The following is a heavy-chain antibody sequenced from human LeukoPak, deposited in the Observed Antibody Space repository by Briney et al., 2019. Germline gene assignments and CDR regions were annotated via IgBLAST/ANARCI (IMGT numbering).Heavy chain of an antibody. CDR1: SASISSSPYY. CDR2: ISYSGTT. CDR3: ARHRWVAVAGTGGWFDP. V-gene: IGHV4-39*01. J-gene: IGHJ5*02. D-gene: IGHD6-19*01. Sequence: TSETLSLTCTVSSASISSSPYYWGWIRQSPGKGLEWIGSISYSGTTYYNPSLKSRVTISADTSKNHFSLKLSSVAAADTAVYYCARHRWVAVAGTGGWFDPWGQGTLVTVSS.